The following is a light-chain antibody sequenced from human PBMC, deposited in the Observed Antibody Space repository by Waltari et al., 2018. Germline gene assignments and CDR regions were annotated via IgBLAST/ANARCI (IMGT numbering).Light chain of an antibody. CDR2: YDT. J-gene: IGLJ3*02. Sequence: YVLTQPPSVSVAPGKTATLTCGGENIESKSVNWYQQKPGQAPVLVLFYDTDRPSGFPDRCSGSNSGNTATLTISWVEAGDEADYHCQVWDDTTNSGVFGGGTRLTVL. V-gene: IGLV3-21*04. CDR3: QVWDDTTNSGV. CDR1: NIESKS.